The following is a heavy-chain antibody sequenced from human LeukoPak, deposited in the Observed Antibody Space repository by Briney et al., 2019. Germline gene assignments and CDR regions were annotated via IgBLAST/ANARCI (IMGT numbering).Heavy chain of an antibody. Sequence: GSLRLSCVASGFSFSTYAMNWVRQAPGQGLEWVSVIVGSGGGINYAGSVMGRFIISRDNSKNTVYLQMNSLRAEDTAVYYCVKDRKPDGLYNFDYWGQGTLVTVSS. D-gene: IGHD5-24*01. J-gene: IGHJ4*02. CDR3: VKDRKPDGLYNFDY. CDR2: IVGSGGGI. V-gene: IGHV3-23*01. CDR1: GFSFSTYA.